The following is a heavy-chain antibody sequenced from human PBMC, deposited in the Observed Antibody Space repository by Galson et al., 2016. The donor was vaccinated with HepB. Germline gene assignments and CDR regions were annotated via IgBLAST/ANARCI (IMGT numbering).Heavy chain of an antibody. D-gene: IGHD3-16*01. Sequence: SLRLSCAASGFPFSTYGMHWARQAPGKGLEWVAVIWYDGSNQYYADSVKGRFTISRDISKNTLYLQMNSLRAEDTALYYCARDAFPDGACDIWGQGTVVTVSS. V-gene: IGHV3-33*01. CDR1: GFPFSTYG. J-gene: IGHJ3*02. CDR2: IWYDGSNQ. CDR3: ARDAFPDGACDI.